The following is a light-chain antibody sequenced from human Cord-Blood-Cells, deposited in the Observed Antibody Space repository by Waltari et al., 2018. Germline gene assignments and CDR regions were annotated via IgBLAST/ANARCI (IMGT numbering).Light chain of an antibody. CDR3: QQRSNWPYT. CDR1: SSDSSY. CDR2: DAS. Sequence: EIVLTQSPHTLSLSPGERATLSCRASSSDSSYLAWYQPKPGQAPRLPIFDASNRATGIPARFSGSGSGTDFTLTISSLEPEDFAVYYCQQRSNWPYTFGQGTKLEIK. J-gene: IGKJ2*01. V-gene: IGKV3-11*01.